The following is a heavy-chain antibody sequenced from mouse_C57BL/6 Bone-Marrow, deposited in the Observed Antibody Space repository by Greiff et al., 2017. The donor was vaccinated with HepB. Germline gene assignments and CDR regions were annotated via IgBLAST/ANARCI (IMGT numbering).Heavy chain of an antibody. J-gene: IGHJ3*01. V-gene: IGHV1-26*01. CDR2: INPNNGGT. CDR3: ARLTEGFAD. CDR1: GYTFTDYY. Sequence: EVQLQQSGPELVKPGASVKISCKASGYTFTDYYMNWVKQSHGKSLEWIGDINPNNGGTSYNQKFKGKATLTVDKSSSTAYMELRSLTSEDSAVYYCARLTEGFADWGQGTLVTVSA. D-gene: IGHD4-1*01.